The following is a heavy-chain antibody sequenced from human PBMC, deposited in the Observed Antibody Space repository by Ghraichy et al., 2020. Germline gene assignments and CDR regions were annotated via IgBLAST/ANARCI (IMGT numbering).Heavy chain of an antibody. Sequence: ASVKVSCKASGYTLFTGYNLQWVRQAPGKGLEWMGRINPNSGDTEYAQKFQGRVTLTRDTSITTAYMELSRLRSDDTAVYYCARDTSGWYVLDHWGQGTLISVSS. D-gene: IGHD6-19*01. CDR3: ARDTSGWYVLDH. V-gene: IGHV1-2*06. CDR1: GYTLFTGYN. CDR2: INPNSGDT. J-gene: IGHJ4*02.